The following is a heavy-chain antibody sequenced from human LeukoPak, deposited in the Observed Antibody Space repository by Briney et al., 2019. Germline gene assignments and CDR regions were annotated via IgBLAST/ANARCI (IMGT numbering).Heavy chain of an antibody. J-gene: IGHJ6*04. CDR1: GGSISNYY. Sequence: SETLSLTCTVSGGSISNYYWSWIRQPPGKGLEWIGYIYYSGSTNYNPSLKSRVTISVDTSKNQFSLKLSSVTAADTAVYYCARGFRWYYGSGSYSNYYYGMDVWGKGTTVTVSS. CDR2: IYYSGST. V-gene: IGHV4-59*01. CDR3: ARGFRWYYGSGSYSNYYYGMDV. D-gene: IGHD3-10*01.